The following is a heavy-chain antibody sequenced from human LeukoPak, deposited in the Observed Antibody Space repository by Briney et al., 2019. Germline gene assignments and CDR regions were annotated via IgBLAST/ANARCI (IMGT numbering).Heavy chain of an antibody. CDR3: ARDPYYDFWSGRPDAFDI. J-gene: IGHJ3*02. V-gene: IGHV4-4*07. CDR2: IYTSGST. Sequence: SSETLSLTCSVSGGSISSYYWSWIRQPAGKGLEWIGRIYTSGSTNYNPSLKSRVTMSVDTSKNQFSLKLSSVTAADTAVYYCARDPYYDFWSGRPDAFDIWGQGTMVTVSS. D-gene: IGHD3-3*01. CDR1: GGSISSYY.